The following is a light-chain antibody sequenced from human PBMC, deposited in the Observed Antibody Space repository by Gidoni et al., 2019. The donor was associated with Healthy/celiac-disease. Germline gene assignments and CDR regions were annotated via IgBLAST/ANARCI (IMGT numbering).Light chain of an antibody. V-gene: IGKV1-5*03. Sequence: DIQMTQSPSTLSASVGDRVTITCRASQSISSWLAWYQQKPGKAPKLLIYKASSLERGVPSRFSGSGSGTEFTLTISSLQPDDFAIYYCQQYKSYPWTFDQGTKVEIK. CDR1: QSISSW. J-gene: IGKJ1*01. CDR2: KAS. CDR3: QQYKSYPWT.